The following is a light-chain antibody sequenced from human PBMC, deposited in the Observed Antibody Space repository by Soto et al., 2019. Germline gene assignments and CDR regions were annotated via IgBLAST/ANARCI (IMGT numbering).Light chain of an antibody. CDR3: SSYTTSNTRQIV. Sequence: GTSSDVGGYNYVSWYQQHPGKAPKFMIYDVSNRPSGVSNRFSGPKSGNTASLTISGLQAEDEADYYCSSYTTSNTRQIVFGTVTKVTVL. CDR2: DVS. J-gene: IGLJ1*01. CDR1: SSDVGGYNY. V-gene: IGLV2-14*04.